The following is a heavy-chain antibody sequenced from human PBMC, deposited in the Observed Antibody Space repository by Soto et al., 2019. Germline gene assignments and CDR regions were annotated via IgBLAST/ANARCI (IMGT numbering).Heavy chain of an antibody. CDR1: GFTFSSYA. J-gene: IGHJ4*02. CDR3: ARDEAPGY. Sequence: GGSLRLSCAASGFTFSSYAMHWVRQAPGKGLEWVAVISYDGSNKYYADSVKGRFTISRDNSKNTLYLQMNSLRAEDTAVYYCARDEAPGYWGQGTLVTVSS. CDR2: ISYDGSNK. V-gene: IGHV3-30-3*01.